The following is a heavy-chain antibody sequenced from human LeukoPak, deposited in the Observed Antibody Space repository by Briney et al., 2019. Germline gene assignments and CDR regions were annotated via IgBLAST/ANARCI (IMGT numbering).Heavy chain of an antibody. J-gene: IGHJ3*02. CDR2: IIPIFGTA. Sequence: SVKVSCKASGGTFSSYAISWVRQAPGQGLEWMGGIIPIFGTANYAQKLQGRVTITADESTSTAYMELSSLRSEDTAVYYCARAKHQRLHDAFDIWGQGTMVTVSS. CDR1: GGTFSSYA. D-gene: IGHD6-25*01. V-gene: IGHV1-69*13. CDR3: ARAKHQRLHDAFDI.